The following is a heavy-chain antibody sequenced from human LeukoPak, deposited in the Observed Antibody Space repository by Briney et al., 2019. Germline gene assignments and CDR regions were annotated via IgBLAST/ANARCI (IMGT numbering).Heavy chain of an antibody. D-gene: IGHD6-19*01. J-gene: IGHJ4*02. CDR3: AAGYSSGQTSY. V-gene: IGHV3-7*01. CDR1: GFTFSSYW. CDR2: IKQDGSEK. Sequence: GGSLRLSCAASGFTFSSYWMSWVRQAPGKGLEWVANIKQDGSEKYYVDSVKGRFTISRDNAKNSLYLQMNSLRAEDTAVYYCAAGYSSGQTSYWGQGTLVTVSS.